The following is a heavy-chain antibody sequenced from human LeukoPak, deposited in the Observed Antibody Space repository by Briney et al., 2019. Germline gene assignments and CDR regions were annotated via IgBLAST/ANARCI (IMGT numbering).Heavy chain of an antibody. CDR3: AKDRYDSSGLFDY. J-gene: IGHJ4*02. V-gene: IGHV3-21*01. D-gene: IGHD3-22*01. Sequence: GGSLRLSCAASGFTFSSYSMNWVRQAPGKGLEWVSSISSSSSYIYYADSVKGRFTISRDNSKNTLYLQMNSLRAEDTAVYYCAKDRYDSSGLFDYWGQGTLVTVSS. CDR2: ISSSSSYI. CDR1: GFTFSSYS.